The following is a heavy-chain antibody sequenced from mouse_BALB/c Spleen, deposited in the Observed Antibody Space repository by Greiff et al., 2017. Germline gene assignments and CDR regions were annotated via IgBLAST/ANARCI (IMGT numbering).Heavy chain of an antibody. CDR3: ARKGMRGAMDY. D-gene: IGHD2-10*02. CDR2: ISTYYGDA. J-gene: IGHJ4*01. CDR1: GYTFTDYA. Sequence: VQLQESGAELVRPGVSVKISCKGSGYTFTDYAMHWVKQSHAKSLEWIGVISTYYGDASYNQKFKGKATMTVDKSSSTAYMELARLTSEDSAIYYCARKGMRGAMDYWGQGTSVTVSS. V-gene: IGHV1S137*01.